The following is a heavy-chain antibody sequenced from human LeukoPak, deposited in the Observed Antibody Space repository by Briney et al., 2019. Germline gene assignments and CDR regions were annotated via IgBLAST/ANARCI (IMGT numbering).Heavy chain of an antibody. CDR2: IIPIFGIA. CDR3: AREASDCGGDCYSGHFQH. J-gene: IGHJ1*01. CDR1: GGTFSSYA. D-gene: IGHD2-21*02. Sequence: SVKVSCKASGGTFSSYAISWVRQAPGQGLEWMGRIIPIFGIANYAQKFQGRVTITAGKSTSTAYMELSSLRSEDTAVYYCAREASDCGGDCYSGHFQHWGQGTLVTVSS. V-gene: IGHV1-69*04.